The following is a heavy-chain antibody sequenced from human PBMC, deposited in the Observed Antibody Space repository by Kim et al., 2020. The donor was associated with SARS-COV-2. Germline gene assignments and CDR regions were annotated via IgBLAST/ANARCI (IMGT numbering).Heavy chain of an antibody. CDR3: SGAIWGANFDY. Sequence: GGSLRLSCAASGLTVTNNYVSWVRQAPGKGLDWVSIIYRDGSTYYADSVRGRFTISRDDSQNTLYLQMNSLRAEDTALYYCSGAIWGANFDYWGQGTLVT. D-gene: IGHD2-8*01. V-gene: IGHV3-53*01. CDR1: GLTVTNNY. CDR2: IYRDGST. J-gene: IGHJ4*02.